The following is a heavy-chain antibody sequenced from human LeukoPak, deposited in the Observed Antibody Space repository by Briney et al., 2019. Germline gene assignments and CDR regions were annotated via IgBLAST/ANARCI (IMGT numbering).Heavy chain of an antibody. CDR3: ARVTGTSRWYGFDY. CDR1: GGSISSDY. J-gene: IGHJ4*02. Sequence: TSETLSLTCTVSGGSISSDYWSWIRQAPGKGLEWIGYISYTESTNYNPSLKSRVTISVDMSKRQFSLKLSSVTAADTAVYYCARVTGTSRWYGFDYWGQGTLVTVSS. V-gene: IGHV4-59*01. CDR2: ISYTEST. D-gene: IGHD6-13*01.